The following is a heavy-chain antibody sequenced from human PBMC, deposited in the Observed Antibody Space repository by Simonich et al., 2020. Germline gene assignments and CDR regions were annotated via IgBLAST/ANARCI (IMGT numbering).Heavy chain of an antibody. D-gene: IGHD6-6*01. J-gene: IGHJ3*02. CDR1: GFTFSCYE. CDR2: ISSSGNTI. CDR3: ARDLYSNSSAFDI. V-gene: IGHV3-48*03. Sequence: EVQLVESGGGLVQPGGSLRLSCAASGFTFSCYELNWVRQAPGKVLECVAYISSSGNTIYYADSVKGRFTISRDNAKNSLYLQMNSLRAEDTAVYYCARDLYSNSSAFDIWGQGTMVTVSS.